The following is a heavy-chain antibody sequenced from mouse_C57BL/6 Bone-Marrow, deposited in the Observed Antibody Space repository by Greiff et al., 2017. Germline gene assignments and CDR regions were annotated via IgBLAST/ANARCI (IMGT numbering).Heavy chain of an antibody. Sequence: EVQVVESGGGLVQPGGSLKLSCAASGFTFSDYYMYWVRQTPEKRLEGVAYISHGGGGTTYPDTVQGRFTISRDNAKITLYLQMSRLKSVDTAMYYCARHRSSVSAMYYWGQGTSGTVSS. V-gene: IGHV5-12*01. CDR3: ARHRSSVSAMYY. J-gene: IGHJ4*01. D-gene: IGHD1-1*01. CDR1: GFTFSDYY. CDR2: ISHGGGGT.